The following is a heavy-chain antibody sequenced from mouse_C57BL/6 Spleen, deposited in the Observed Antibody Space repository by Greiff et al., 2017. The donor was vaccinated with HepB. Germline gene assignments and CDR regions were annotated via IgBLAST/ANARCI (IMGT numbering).Heavy chain of an antibody. Sequence: EVKVVESGGGLVQSGRSLRLSCATSGFTFSDFYMEWVRQAPGKGLEWIAASRNKANDYTTEYSASVKGRFIVSRDTSQSILYLQMNALRAEDTAIYYCARGNYHYYAMDYWGQGTSVTVSS. CDR2: SRNKANDYTT. J-gene: IGHJ4*01. CDR3: ARGNYHYYAMDY. D-gene: IGHD2-1*01. CDR1: GFTFSDFY. V-gene: IGHV7-1*01.